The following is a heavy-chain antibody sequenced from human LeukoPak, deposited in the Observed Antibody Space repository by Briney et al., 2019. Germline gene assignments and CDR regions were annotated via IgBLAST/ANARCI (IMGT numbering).Heavy chain of an antibody. CDR2: IYTSGSA. Sequence: SETLSLTCTVSGVSISSYYWSWIRQPAGKGLEWIGRIYTSGSANYNPSLKSRVTMSVDTSKNQFSLKLSSVTAADTAVYYCARELGFLEWLLQDYYYMDVWGKGTTVTVSS. J-gene: IGHJ6*03. CDR3: ARELGFLEWLLQDYYYMDV. D-gene: IGHD3-3*01. V-gene: IGHV4-4*07. CDR1: GVSISSYY.